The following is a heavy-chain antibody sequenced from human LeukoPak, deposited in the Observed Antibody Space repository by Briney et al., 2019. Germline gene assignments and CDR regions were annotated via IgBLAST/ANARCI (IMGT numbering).Heavy chain of an antibody. CDR3: ARVAAGGYYYYGMDV. D-gene: IGHD3-16*01. CDR2: IYYSGST. Sequence: SETLSLTCTVSGGSISTYYWTWIRQPPGKGLEWIGYIYYSGSTNYNPSLKSRVIISVDTSKNQFSLKLSSVTAADTAVYYCARVAAGGYYYYGMDVWGQGTTVTVSS. CDR1: GGSISTYY. V-gene: IGHV4-59*01. J-gene: IGHJ6*02.